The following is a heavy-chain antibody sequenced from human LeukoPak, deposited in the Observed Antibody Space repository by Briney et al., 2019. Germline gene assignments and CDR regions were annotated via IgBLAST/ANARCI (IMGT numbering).Heavy chain of an antibody. CDR1: GYTFTGYY. J-gene: IGHJ4*02. CDR3: ARGVFYPFGEIDY. V-gene: IGHV1-2*02. Sequence: ASVKVSCKASGYTFTGYYMHWVRQAPGQGLEWVGWINFNSGGTNYAQKFQGRVTMTRDTSISTAYMELSRLRSDDTAVYYCARGVFYPFGEIDYWGQGTLVTVSS. CDR2: INFNSGGT. D-gene: IGHD3-10*01.